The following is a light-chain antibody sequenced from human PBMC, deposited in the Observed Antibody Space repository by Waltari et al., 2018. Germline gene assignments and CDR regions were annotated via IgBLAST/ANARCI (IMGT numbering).Light chain of an antibody. CDR1: SSNIGSSY. Sequence: QSVLTQPPSVSGTPGQRVTISCSGSSSNIGSSYVYWYQQLPGTAPNLLIYRSNKRPSGGPDRFSGSKSGTSASLAISGLRPEDEADYYCAAWDDSLSVNWVFGGGTKLTVL. CDR3: AAWDDSLSVNWV. J-gene: IGLJ3*02. V-gene: IGLV1-47*01. CDR2: RSN.